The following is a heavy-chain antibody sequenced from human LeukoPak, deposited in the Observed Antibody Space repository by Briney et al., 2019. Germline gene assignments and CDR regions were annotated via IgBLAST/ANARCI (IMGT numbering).Heavy chain of an antibody. CDR3: AREGSDAFDI. Sequence: GGSLRLSCAASGFTFSNYNINWVRQAPGKGLEWVSSISSGSTYIHYADSVKGRFTISRDNAKNSLYLQMNSLRAEDTAVYYCAREGSDAFDIWGQGTMVTVSS. V-gene: IGHV3-21*01. J-gene: IGHJ3*02. CDR1: GFTFSNYN. CDR2: ISSGSTYI.